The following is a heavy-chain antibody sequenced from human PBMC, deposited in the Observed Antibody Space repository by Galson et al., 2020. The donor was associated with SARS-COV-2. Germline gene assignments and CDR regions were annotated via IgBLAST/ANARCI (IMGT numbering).Heavy chain of an antibody. Sequence: GGSLRRSCVASGFRFSSYGRNWVRQAPGKGPEWVSAISNSGNFIYYADLVKDRFTISRDNSKGTLYLQMNSLRVEDTAVYYCAKEHSGWNGASYYYGMDVWGQGTTVIVSS. CDR3: AKEHSGWNGASYYYGMDV. V-gene: IGHV3-23*01. CDR2: ISNSGNFI. D-gene: IGHD6-19*01. CDR1: GFRFSSYG. J-gene: IGHJ6*02.